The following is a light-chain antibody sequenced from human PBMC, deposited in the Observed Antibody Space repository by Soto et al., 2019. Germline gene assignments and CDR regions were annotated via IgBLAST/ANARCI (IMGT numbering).Light chain of an antibody. CDR1: QGISSY. CDR3: QQLHSYPPT. V-gene: IGKV1-9*01. CDR2: GAS. Sequence: DIQLTQSPSFLSASVGDRVSITCRASQGISSYLVWYQQKPGKAPKLLIYGASTLQSGVPSRFSGSGSGTESTLTISSLQPEDFATYYCQQLHSYPPTFGGGTKVDIK. J-gene: IGKJ4*01.